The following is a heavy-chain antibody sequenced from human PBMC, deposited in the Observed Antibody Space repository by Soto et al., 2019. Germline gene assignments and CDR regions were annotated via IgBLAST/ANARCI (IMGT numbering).Heavy chain of an antibody. CDR1: GFSFSDYY. CDR2: TSGSSSNI. V-gene: IGHV3-11*01. Sequence: ESGGGLVKPRGSLRLSCVASGFSFSDYYMSWVRQAPGTGLEWISYTSGSSSNIYYADSVKGRFTISRDNAENSVFLQMNNLRAEGTARYYCAKMTSSGWYDPVFHWGQGTLVTVSS. D-gene: IGHD6-19*01. J-gene: IGHJ4*02. CDR3: AKMTSSGWYDPVFH.